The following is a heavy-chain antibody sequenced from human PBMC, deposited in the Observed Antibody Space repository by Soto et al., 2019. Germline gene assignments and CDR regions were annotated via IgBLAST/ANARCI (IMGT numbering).Heavy chain of an antibody. CDR3: ARDLEAIVLVPAAMDY. CDR1: GFTFSSYS. V-gene: IGHV3-48*02. J-gene: IGHJ4*02. D-gene: IGHD2-2*01. Sequence: GGSLRLSCAASGFTFSSYSMNWVRQAPGKGLEWVSYISSSSSTIYYADSVKGRFTISRDNAKNSLYLQMNSLRDEDTAVYYCARDLEAIVLVPAAMDYWGQGTLVTVSS. CDR2: ISSSSSTI.